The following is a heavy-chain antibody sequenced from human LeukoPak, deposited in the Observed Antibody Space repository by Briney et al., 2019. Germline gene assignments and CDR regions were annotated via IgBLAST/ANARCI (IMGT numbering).Heavy chain of an antibody. D-gene: IGHD4-17*01. J-gene: IGHJ3*02. CDR3: AKDPKYYGDYIDAFDI. Sequence: GGSLRLSCAASGFTFSSYAMSWVRQAPGKGLEWVSAISGSGGSTYYVDSVKGRFTISRDNSKNTLYLQMNSLRAEDTAVYYCAKDPKYYGDYIDAFDIWGQGTMVTVSS. V-gene: IGHV3-23*01. CDR1: GFTFSSYA. CDR2: ISGSGGST.